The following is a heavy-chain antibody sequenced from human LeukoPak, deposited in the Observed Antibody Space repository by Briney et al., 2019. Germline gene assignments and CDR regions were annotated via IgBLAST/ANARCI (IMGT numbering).Heavy chain of an antibody. CDR3: ASSKYYDFWTGRFDY. D-gene: IGHD3-3*01. J-gene: IGHJ4*02. CDR2: IKQDGSEK. V-gene: IGHV3-7*03. Sequence: PGGSLRLSCAASGFTFSSYWMSWVRQAPGKGLEWVANIKQDGSEKYYVDSVKGRFTISRDNAKNSLYLQMNSLRAEDTALYYCASSKYYDFWTGRFDYWGQGTLVTVSS. CDR1: GFTFSSYW.